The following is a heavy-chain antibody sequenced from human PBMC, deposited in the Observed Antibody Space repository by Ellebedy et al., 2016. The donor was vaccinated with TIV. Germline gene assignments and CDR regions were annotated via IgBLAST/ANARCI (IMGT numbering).Heavy chain of an antibody. V-gene: IGHV3-23*01. D-gene: IGHD2-21*01. CDR3: AKDYSSVSYYYMDV. CDR2: ITWSGGSI. J-gene: IGHJ6*03. CDR1: GFTFSSYA. Sequence: GGSLRLSXAASGFTFSSYAVSWVRQAPGKGLEWVSGITWSGGSIDQADSVEGRFTISRDNGKNSLYLQMNSLRPEDTALYYCAKDYSSVSYYYMDVWGKGTTVIVSS.